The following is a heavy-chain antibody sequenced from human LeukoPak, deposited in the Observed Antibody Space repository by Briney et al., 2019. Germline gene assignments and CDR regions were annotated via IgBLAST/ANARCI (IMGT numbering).Heavy chain of an antibody. CDR1: GGTFNNYA. CDR2: IIPSFGSS. J-gene: IGHJ5*02. Sequence: GASVKVSCKASGGTFNNYAINWVQQAPGRGLEWMGGIIPSFGSSNYAQKFQGRVTITADESTTTAYMELSSLRSEDTAVYYCARVTHTELSTWFDPWGQGTLVTVSS. V-gene: IGHV1-69*13. CDR3: ARVTHTELSTWFDP. D-gene: IGHD5-18*01.